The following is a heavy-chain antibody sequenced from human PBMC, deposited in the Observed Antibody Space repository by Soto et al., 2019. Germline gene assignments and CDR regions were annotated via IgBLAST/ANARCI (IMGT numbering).Heavy chain of an antibody. CDR2: IIPIFGTA. CDR3: ATTYYYDSSGYSGFDY. J-gene: IGHJ4*02. D-gene: IGHD3-22*01. V-gene: IGHV1-69*13. Sequence: SVKVSCKASGGTFSSYAISWVRQAPGQGLEWMGGIIPIFGTANYAQKFQGRVTITADESTSTAYMELSSLRSEDTAVYYCATTYYYDSSGYSGFDYWGQGTLVTVSS. CDR1: GGTFSSYA.